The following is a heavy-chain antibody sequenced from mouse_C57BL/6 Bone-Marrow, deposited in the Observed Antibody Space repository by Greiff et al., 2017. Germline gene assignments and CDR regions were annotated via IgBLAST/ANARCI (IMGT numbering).Heavy chain of an antibody. J-gene: IGHJ3*01. CDR3: ARGEGLLWFSWFAY. D-gene: IGHD2-2*01. Sequence: VQLQQSGPGLVKPSQSLSLTCSVTGYSITSGYYWNWIRQFPGNKLEWMGYISYDGSNNYNPSLKNRISITRDTSKNQFFLKLNSVTTEDTATYYCARGEGLLWFSWFAYWGQGTLVTVSA. V-gene: IGHV3-6*01. CDR2: ISYDGSN. CDR1: GYSITSGYY.